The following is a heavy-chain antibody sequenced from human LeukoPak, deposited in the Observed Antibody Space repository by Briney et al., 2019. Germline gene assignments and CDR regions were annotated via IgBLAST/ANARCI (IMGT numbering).Heavy chain of an antibody. CDR3: ARSKGLTGDLRPYWYFDL. V-gene: IGHV1-3*01. CDR2: INAGNGNT. J-gene: IGHJ2*01. Sequence: AASVNVSCKASGYTFTSYAMHWVRQAPGQRLEWMGWINAGNGNTKYSQKFQGRVTITRDTSASTAYMELSSLRSEDTAVYYCARSKGLTGDLRPYWYFDLWGRGTLVTVSS. CDR1: GYTFTSYA. D-gene: IGHD7-27*01.